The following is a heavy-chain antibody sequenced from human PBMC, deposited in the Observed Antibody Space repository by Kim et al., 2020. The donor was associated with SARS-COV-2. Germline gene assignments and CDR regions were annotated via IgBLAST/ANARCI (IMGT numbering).Heavy chain of an antibody. CDR3: VRGLGQQLQLNTFDI. V-gene: IGHV3-13*04. J-gene: IGHJ3*02. Sequence: GGSLRLSCAASGFTFSESDIHWVRQFKGRGLEWVSAISPVGNTYYSDSVEGRFTISRENAKNSVYLQMNGLRAGDTAIYYCVRGLGQQLQLNTFDIWGQGTMVTVSS. D-gene: IGHD4-4*01. CDR2: ISPVGNT. CDR1: GFTFSESD.